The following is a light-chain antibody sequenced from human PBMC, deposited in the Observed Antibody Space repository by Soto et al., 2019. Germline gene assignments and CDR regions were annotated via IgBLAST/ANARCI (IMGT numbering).Light chain of an antibody. CDR3: SSYSISTAYL. CDR1: SSDIGGYDY. V-gene: IGLV2-14*01. CDR2: EVS. Sequence: QSALTRPASVSGSPGRSITISCTGTSSDIGGYDYVSWYQIHPGKAPKLMVFEVSNRPSGVSYRFSGSKSGNTASLTISGLQAEEEADYFCSSYSISTAYLFGTGTKATVL. J-gene: IGLJ1*01.